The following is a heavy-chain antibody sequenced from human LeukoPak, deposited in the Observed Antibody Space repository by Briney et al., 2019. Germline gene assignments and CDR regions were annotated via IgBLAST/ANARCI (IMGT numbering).Heavy chain of an antibody. CDR3: ARAPSNCGGDCYYFDY. J-gene: IGHJ4*02. CDR1: GYTFTSYY. Sequence: ASVKVSCKASGYTFTSYYMHWVRQAPGQGLEWKGIINPSGGSTSYAQKFQGRVTMTRDTSTSTVYMELSSLRSEDTAVYYCARAPSNCGGDCYYFDYWGQGTLVTVSS. D-gene: IGHD2-21*02. CDR2: INPSGGST. V-gene: IGHV1-46*03.